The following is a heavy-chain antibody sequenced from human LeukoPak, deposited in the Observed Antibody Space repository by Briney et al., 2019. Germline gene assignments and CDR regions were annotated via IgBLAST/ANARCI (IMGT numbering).Heavy chain of an antibody. D-gene: IGHD3-3*01. CDR2: IIPIFGTA. Sequence: GASVKVSCKASGGTFSSYAISWVRQAPGQGLEWMGGIIPIFGTANYAQKFQGRVTITADESTSTAYMELSSLRSEDTAVYYCARGYYDPWRARRTMTDAFDYWGQGTLVTVSS. J-gene: IGHJ4*02. CDR1: GGTFSSYA. CDR3: ARGYYDPWRARRTMTDAFDY. V-gene: IGHV1-69*13.